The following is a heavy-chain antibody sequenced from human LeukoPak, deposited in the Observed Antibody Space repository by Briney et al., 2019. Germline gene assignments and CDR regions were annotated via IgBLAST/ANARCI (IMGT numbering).Heavy chain of an antibody. CDR1: GYSFTSYW. J-gene: IGHJ5*02. Sequence: GESLKISCKGSGYSFTSYWIGWVRQMPGKGLEWMGIIYPGDSDTRYSPSFQGQDTISADKSISTAYLQWSSLKASDTAMYYCARQLPEPRLSGGILQPFDPWGQGTLVTVSS. V-gene: IGHV5-51*01. D-gene: IGHD2-15*01. CDR2: IYPGDSDT. CDR3: ARQLPEPRLSGGILQPFDP.